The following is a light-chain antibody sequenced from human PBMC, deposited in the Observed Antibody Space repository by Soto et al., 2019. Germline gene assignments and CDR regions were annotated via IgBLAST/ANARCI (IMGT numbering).Light chain of an antibody. Sequence: QSALTQSPSVSGAPGQRVSISCTGTSSNIGAGFDVHWYQQLPATAPKLLIYGNNNRPSGVPDRFSGSKSGTSASLAITGLKAEDEADYYCQAYDTNLSGGSGFRTGTKLTVL. CDR2: GNN. J-gene: IGLJ1*01. CDR3: QAYDTNLSGGSG. CDR1: SSNIGAGFD. V-gene: IGLV1-40*01.